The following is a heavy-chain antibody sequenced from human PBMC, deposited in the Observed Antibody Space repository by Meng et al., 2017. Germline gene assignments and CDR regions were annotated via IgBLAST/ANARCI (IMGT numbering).Heavy chain of an antibody. CDR2: IYYNGRT. D-gene: IGHD3-10*01. J-gene: IGHJ4*02. V-gene: IGHV4-39*07. Sequence: GSLRLSCTVSGDSITSSNYYWGWIRQPPGKGLEWIGSIYYNGRTDYNPSLKSRVTISVDTSKNQFSLKLSSVTAADTAVYYCAPYGSGNYWGFGYWGQGALVTVS. CDR1: GDSITSSNYY. CDR3: APYGSGNYWGFGY.